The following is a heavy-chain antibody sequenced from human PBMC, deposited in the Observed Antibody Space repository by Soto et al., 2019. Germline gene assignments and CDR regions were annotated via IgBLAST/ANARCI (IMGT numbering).Heavy chain of an antibody. CDR2: IIPILGIA. CDR3: ARDYGDYFYGMDV. Sequence: QVQLVQSGAEVKKPGSSVKVSCKASGGTFSSYTITWVRQAPGQGLEWMGRIIPILGIANYAQKFQGRVTIPADKSTSTAYMELSSLKSEDTAVYYCARDYGDYFYGMDVWGQGTTVTVSS. J-gene: IGHJ6*02. CDR1: GGTFSSYT. V-gene: IGHV1-69*08. D-gene: IGHD4-17*01.